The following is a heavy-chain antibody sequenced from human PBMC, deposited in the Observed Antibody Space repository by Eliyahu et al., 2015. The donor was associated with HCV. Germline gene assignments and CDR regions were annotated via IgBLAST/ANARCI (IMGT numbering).Heavy chain of an antibody. D-gene: IGHD3-10*01. CDR1: GDSISSGGYY. J-gene: IGHJ4*02. CDR2: IYYSENT. Sequence: QVQLQESGPGLVKPSETLSLTCTVSGDSISSGGYYWTWIRQHPGKGLEWIGCIYYSENTYSSPSLKSRVTISVDTSQNQFSLSLTSVTAADTALYFCARGSTGYKFDFWGQGTLVTVTS. V-gene: IGHV4-31*03. CDR3: ARGSTGYKFDF.